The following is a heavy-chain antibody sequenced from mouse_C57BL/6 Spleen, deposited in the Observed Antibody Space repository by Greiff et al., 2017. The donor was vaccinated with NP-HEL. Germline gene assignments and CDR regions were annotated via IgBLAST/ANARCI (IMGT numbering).Heavy chain of an antibody. V-gene: IGHV1-76*01. CDR1: GYTFTDYY. CDR2: IYPGSGNT. CDR3: ARSSWDWYVDV. J-gene: IGHJ1*03. Sequence: VQLQQSGAELVRPGASVKLSCKASGYTFTDYYINWVKQRPGQGLEWIARIYPGSGNTYYNEKFKGKATLTAEKSSSTAYMQLSSLTSEDSAVYFCARSSWDWYVDVWGTGTTVTVSS. D-gene: IGHD1-1*01.